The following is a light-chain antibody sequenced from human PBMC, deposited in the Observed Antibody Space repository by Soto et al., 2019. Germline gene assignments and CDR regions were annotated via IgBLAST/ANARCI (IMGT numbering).Light chain of an antibody. Sequence: QPVLTQPPSVSGAPGQRVTISCTGSSSSIGAGYDVHWYQQLPGTAPKLLIYSNNQRPSGVPDRFSGSKSGTSASLAISGLQSEDEADYYCAAWDDSFWVFGGGTKLTVL. CDR1: SSSIGAGYD. CDR3: AAWDDSFWV. CDR2: SNN. V-gene: IGLV1-40*01. J-gene: IGLJ3*02.